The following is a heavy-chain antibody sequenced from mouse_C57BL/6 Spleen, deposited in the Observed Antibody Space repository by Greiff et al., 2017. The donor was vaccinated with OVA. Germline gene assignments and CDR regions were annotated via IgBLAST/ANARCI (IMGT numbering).Heavy chain of an antibody. CDR3: AIGTTGVAPYFDY. J-gene: IGHJ2*01. CDR2: IHPSDSDT. Sequence: QVQLKQPGAELVKPGASVKVSCKASGYTFTSYWMHWVKQRPGQGLEWIGRIHPSDSDTNYNQKFKGKATLTVDKSSSTAYMQLSSLTSEDSAVYYCAIGTTGVAPYFDYWGQGTTLTVSS. D-gene: IGHD1-1*01. CDR1: GYTFTSYW. V-gene: IGHV1-74*01.